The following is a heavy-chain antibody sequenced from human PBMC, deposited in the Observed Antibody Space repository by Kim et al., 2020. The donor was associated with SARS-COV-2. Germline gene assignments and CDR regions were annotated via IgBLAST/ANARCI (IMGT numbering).Heavy chain of an antibody. V-gene: IGHV4-34*01. J-gene: IGHJ5*02. Sequence: SETLSLTCAVYGGSFSGYYWSWIRQPPGKGLEWIGEINHSGSTNYNPSLKSRVTISVDTSKNQFSLKLSSVTAADTAVYYCARGLGAVAGYNWFDPWGQGTLVTVSS. CDR2: INHSGST. D-gene: IGHD6-19*01. CDR1: GGSFSGYY. CDR3: ARGLGAVAGYNWFDP.